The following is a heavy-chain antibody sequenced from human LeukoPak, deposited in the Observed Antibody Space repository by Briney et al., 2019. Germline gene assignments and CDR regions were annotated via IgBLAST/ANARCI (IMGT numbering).Heavy chain of an antibody. CDR3: ARAAYDSSGYLTL. D-gene: IGHD3-22*01. V-gene: IGHV3-33*01. CDR2: IWYDGTNK. J-gene: IGHJ4*02. Sequence: GGSLRLSCAASGFTFSSYGMHWVRQAPGKGLEWVAVIWYDGTNKYYADSVKGRFTISRDNSRNTLFLQMNSLRAEDTAVYYCARAAYDSSGYLTLWGQGTLVTVSS. CDR1: GFTFSSYG.